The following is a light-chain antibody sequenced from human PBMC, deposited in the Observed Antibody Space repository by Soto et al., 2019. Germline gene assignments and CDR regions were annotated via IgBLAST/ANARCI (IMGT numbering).Light chain of an antibody. Sequence: EIVLTQSPATLSLSPGERATLSCSASQSVSSYLAWYQQKPGQAPRLLIYDASNRATGIPARFSGSGSGTDFTLTISSLGPEDFAVYYCQQRSNWPRTFGQGTKLEIK. CDR3: QQRSNWPRT. J-gene: IGKJ2*01. CDR2: DAS. CDR1: QSVSSY. V-gene: IGKV3-11*01.